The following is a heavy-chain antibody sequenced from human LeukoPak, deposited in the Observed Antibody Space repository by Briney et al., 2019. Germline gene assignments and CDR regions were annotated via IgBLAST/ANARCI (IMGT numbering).Heavy chain of an antibody. CDR2: IKQGGSKK. Sequence: GGSLRLSCVASGFPFSSYWMTWVRQAPGKGLEWVANIKQGGSKKSYVDSVKGRFTISRDNAKNSLYLQMNSPRAEDTAIYYCTRVGYIDEGIDYWGQGTLVTVSS. J-gene: IGHJ4*02. D-gene: IGHD5-24*01. V-gene: IGHV3-7*04. CDR3: TRVGYIDEGIDY. CDR1: GFPFSSYW.